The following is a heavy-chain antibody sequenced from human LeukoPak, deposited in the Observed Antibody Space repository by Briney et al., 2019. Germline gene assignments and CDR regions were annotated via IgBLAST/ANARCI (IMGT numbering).Heavy chain of an antibody. CDR1: GFTFSTYG. CDR3: AKPNYSGSGNFPFDY. Sequence: PGGSLRLSCVASGFTFSTYGIHWVRQAPGKGLEWVAVISSDGSKQYYADSVKGRFTISRDNSKNTLYLQMNSLRAEDAAVYYCAKPNYSGSGNFPFDYWGQGTQVTVSS. J-gene: IGHJ4*02. D-gene: IGHD3-10*01. CDR2: ISSDGSKQ. V-gene: IGHV3-30*18.